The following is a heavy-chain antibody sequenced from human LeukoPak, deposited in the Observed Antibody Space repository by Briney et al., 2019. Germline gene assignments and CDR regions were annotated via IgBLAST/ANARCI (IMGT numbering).Heavy chain of an antibody. J-gene: IGHJ6*03. CDR1: GFTFGDYA. CDR3: TRTFGYYYFYMDV. D-gene: IGHD3-16*01. V-gene: IGHV3-49*04. Sequence: QAGGSLRLSCAASGFTFGDYAMSRVRQAPGKGLEWVGFIRTEAYDGATDYGASVKGRFTISRDDSKNIAYLQMNSLNTEDTAVYYCTRTFGYYYFYMDVWGKGTTVIVSS. CDR2: IRTEAYDGAT.